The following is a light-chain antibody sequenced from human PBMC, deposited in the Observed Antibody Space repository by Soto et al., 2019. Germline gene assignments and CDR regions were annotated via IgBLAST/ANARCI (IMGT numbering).Light chain of an antibody. CDR3: SSYTSSSTRV. CDR2: EVS. Sequence: QSALTQPASVSGSPGQSITISCTGTSSDVGGYNYVSWYQQHPGKAPKLMIYEVSNRPSGVSNRFSGSKSGNTASLTISGIQAEDEADYYCSSYTSSSTRVFGGWTKLTVL. V-gene: IGLV2-14*01. CDR1: SSDVGGYNY. J-gene: IGLJ3*02.